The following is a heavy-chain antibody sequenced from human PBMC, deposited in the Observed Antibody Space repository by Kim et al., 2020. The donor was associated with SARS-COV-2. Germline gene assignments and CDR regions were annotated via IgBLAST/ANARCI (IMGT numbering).Heavy chain of an antibody. CDR3: ARVVDYYESGTYFDF. J-gene: IGHJ4*02. Sequence: VKGRFTISRDNAKNILYLHMNSLRAEDTAVYYCARVVDYYESGTYFDFWGQGTLVTVSS. V-gene: IGHV3-74*01. D-gene: IGHD3-22*01.